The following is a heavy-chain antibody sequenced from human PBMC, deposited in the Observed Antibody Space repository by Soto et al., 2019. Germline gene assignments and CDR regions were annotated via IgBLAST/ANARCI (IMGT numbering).Heavy chain of an antibody. V-gene: IGHV3-30*18. CDR1: GFTFSSYG. CDR2: ISYDGRNK. J-gene: IGHJ6*02. Sequence: QVQLVESGGGVVQPGRSLRLSCAASGFTFSSYGMHWGRQAPGKGLERVAVISYDGRNKYYADSVKGRFTISRDNSKNTLYLQMTSLRAEDTAVYYCAKDRPSGSRTYYYGMDVWGQGTTVTVSS. CDR3: AKDRPSGSRTYYYGMDV. D-gene: IGHD1-26*01.